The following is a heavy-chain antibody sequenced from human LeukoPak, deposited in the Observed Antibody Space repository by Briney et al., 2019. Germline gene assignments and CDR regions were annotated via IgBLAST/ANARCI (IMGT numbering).Heavy chain of an antibody. D-gene: IGHD6-19*01. J-gene: IGHJ3*02. Sequence: PSETLSLTCTVSGGSISSSSYYWGWIRQPPGKGLEWIGSIYYSGSTYYNPSLKSQVTISVDTSKNQFSLKLSSVTAADTAVYYCARDYGYSSGWYGYDAFDIWGQGTMVTVSS. CDR1: GGSISSSSYY. V-gene: IGHV4-39*07. CDR3: ARDYGYSSGWYGYDAFDI. CDR2: IYYSGST.